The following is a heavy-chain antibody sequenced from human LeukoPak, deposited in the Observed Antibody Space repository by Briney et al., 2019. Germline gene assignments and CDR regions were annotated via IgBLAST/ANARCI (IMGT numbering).Heavy chain of an antibody. CDR3: AKDRLAYCGGDCYSWYFQH. Sequence: GGSLRLSCAASGFTFSSYGMHWVRQAPGKGLEWVAFIRYDGSNKYYADSVKGRFTISRDNSKSTLYLQMNSLRAEDTAVYYCAKDRLAYCGGDCYSWYFQHWGQGTLVTVSS. J-gene: IGHJ1*01. CDR2: IRYDGSNK. V-gene: IGHV3-30*02. D-gene: IGHD2-21*01. CDR1: GFTFSSYG.